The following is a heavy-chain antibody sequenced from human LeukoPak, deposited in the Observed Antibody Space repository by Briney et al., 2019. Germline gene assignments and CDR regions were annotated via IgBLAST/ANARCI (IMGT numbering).Heavy chain of an antibody. CDR1: GGTFSSYA. D-gene: IGHD2-21*02. J-gene: IGHJ3*02. V-gene: IGHV1-69*05. CDR3: ARVRLRVTRFDAFDI. CDR2: IIPIFGAA. Sequence: SVKVSCKASGGTFSSYAISWVRQAPGQGLEWMGGIIPIFGAANYAQKLQGRVTMTTDTSTGTAYMELRSLRSDDTAVYYCARVRLRVTRFDAFDIWGQGTMVTVSS.